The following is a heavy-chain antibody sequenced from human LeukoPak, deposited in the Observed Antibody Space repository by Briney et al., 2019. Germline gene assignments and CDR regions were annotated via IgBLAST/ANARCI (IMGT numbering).Heavy chain of an antibody. J-gene: IGHJ5*02. CDR3: ARGGYYGSGNDFRFDP. CDR1: DASISSYY. CDR2: IYYSGST. Sequence: SETLSLTCTVSDASISSYYWSWIRQPPGKGLEWIGYIYYSGSTNYKPSLKSRVTISVDTSKNQFSLKLSSVTAADTAVYYCARGGYYGSGNDFRFDPWGQGTLVTVSS. V-gene: IGHV4-59*01. D-gene: IGHD3-10*01.